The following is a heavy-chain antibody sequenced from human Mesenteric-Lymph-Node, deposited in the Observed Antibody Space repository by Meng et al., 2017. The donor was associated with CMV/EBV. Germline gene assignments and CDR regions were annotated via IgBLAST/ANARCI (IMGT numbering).Heavy chain of an antibody. CDR1: YTFTSYD. CDR2: MNPNSGNT. J-gene: IGHJ6*02. D-gene: IGHD5-12*01. V-gene: IGHV1-8*01. CDR3: ARVYSGYDFTYYGMDV. Sequence: YTFTSYDINWVRQATGQGLEWMGWMNPNSGNTGYAQKFQGRVTMTRNTSISTAYMELSSLRSEDTAVYYCARVYSGYDFTYYGMDVWGQGTTVTVSS.